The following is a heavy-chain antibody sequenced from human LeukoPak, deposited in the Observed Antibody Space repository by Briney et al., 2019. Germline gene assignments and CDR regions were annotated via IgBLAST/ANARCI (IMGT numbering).Heavy chain of an antibody. V-gene: IGHV4-39*01. CDR1: GGSISSSSYY. D-gene: IGHD4-17*01. J-gene: IGHJ3*02. CDR2: IYYSGST. Sequence: TETLSLTCTVSGGSISSSSYYWGWIRQPPGKGLEWIGSIYYSGSTYYNPSLKSRVTISVDTSKNQFSLKLSSVTAADTAVYYCASPYYGDYGGYRFDIGGQGTMVTVSS. CDR3: ASPYYGDYGGYRFDI.